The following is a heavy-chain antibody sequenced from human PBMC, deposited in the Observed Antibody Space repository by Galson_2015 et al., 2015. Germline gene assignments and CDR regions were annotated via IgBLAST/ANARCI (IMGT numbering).Heavy chain of an antibody. D-gene: IGHD2-21*01. CDR1: GFTFSSYA. CDR3: ARDFGAYCGGDCYPSPGY. CDR2: ISYDGSNK. J-gene: IGHJ4*02. Sequence: SLRLSCAASGFTFSSYAMHWVRQAPGKGLEWVAVISYDGSNKYYADSVKGRFTISRDNSKNTLYLQMNSLRAEDTAVYYCARDFGAYCGGDCYPSPGYWGQGTLVTVSS. V-gene: IGHV3-30*01.